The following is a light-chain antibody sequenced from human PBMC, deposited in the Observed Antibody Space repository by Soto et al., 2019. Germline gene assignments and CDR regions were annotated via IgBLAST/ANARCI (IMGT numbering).Light chain of an antibody. CDR1: SNDVGDYKY. Sequence: QAVVTQPASVSGSPGQSITIACTGTSNDVGDYKYVSWYQHHPGKAPKLLIFEVNNRPSGVSYRFSGSKFGNTASLTISGLQAEDEADYFCTSYATYSTLVFGGGTKVTVL. CDR3: TSYATYSTLV. CDR2: EVN. J-gene: IGLJ2*01. V-gene: IGLV2-14*01.